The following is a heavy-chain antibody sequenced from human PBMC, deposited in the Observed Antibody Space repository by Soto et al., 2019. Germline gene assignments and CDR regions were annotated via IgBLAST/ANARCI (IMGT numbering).Heavy chain of an antibody. D-gene: IGHD3-22*01. Sequence: VQLQESGPGLVKPSQTLSPTCTVSGVSVSSGGYYWSWIRQHPGKGLEWIGHIYFNGSTIYNPSLNSRVSISVDRSKNQFSLRLSSVTAADRAVYYCVRAPTYYFDSREVWGQGTLVAVSS. CDR3: VRAPTYYFDSREV. V-gene: IGHV4-31*03. J-gene: IGHJ4*02. CDR1: GVSVSSGGYY. CDR2: IYFNGST.